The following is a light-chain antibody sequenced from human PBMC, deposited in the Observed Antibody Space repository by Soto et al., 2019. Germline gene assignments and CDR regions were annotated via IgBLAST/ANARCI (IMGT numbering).Light chain of an antibody. CDR3: QQYNEWPLT. V-gene: IGKV3-15*01. J-gene: IGKJ4*01. CDR2: HAS. CDR1: QNVYNN. Sequence: ETVMTQSPAALSVSPGERATLSCRASQNVYNNLAWYQQKPGQAPRLLIYHASSRATGIPARFSGSGSGTEFPLTISSLQSEDVAVYYCQQYNEWPLTFGGGTKVEIK.